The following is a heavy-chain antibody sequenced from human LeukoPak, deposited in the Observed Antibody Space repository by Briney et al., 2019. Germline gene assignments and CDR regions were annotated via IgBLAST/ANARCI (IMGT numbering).Heavy chain of an antibody. CDR3: ARTGDSSGYYRNAIDS. J-gene: IGHJ4*02. V-gene: IGHV4-34*01. CDR2: INHSGST. D-gene: IGHD3-22*01. Sequence: SETLSLTCAVYGGSFSGYYWSWIRQPPGKGLEWIGEINHSGSTNYNPSLKSRVTISVDTSKNQFSLKLSSVTAADTAVYYCARTGDSSGYYRNAIDSWGQGTLVTVSS. CDR1: GGSFSGYY.